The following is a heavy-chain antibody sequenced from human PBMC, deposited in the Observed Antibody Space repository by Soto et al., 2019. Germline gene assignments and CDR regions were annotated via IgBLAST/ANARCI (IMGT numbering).Heavy chain of an antibody. Sequence: SVKVSCKASGYTFTSYGISWVRPAPGQGLEWMGWISAYNGNTNYAQKLQGRVTMTTDTSTSTAYLELRSLRSDDTAVYYCASTMGPHYDILTGYRPSGQGTLFTFSS. V-gene: IGHV1-18*04. CDR1: GYTFTSYG. CDR2: ISAYNGNT. CDR3: ASTMGPHYDILTGYRP. D-gene: IGHD3-9*01. J-gene: IGHJ5*02.